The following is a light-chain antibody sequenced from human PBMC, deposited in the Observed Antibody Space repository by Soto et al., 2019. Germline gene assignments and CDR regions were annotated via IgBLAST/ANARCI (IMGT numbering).Light chain of an antibody. CDR1: SSDVGGYNL. CDR2: EGT. CDR3: SSYAGRVV. J-gene: IGLJ2*01. Sequence: QSALTQPASVSGSPGQSITISCTGTSSDVGGYNLVSWYQQHPGKAPKLMIYEGTNRPSGVSNRFSGSKSGNTASLTISGLQAEDEDHYYCSSYAGRVVFGGGTKLTVL. V-gene: IGLV2-23*01.